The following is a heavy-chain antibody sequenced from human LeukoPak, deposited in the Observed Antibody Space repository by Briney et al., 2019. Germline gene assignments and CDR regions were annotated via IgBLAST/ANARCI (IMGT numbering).Heavy chain of an antibody. CDR1: GFTFSSYG. D-gene: IGHD6-13*01. CDR3: ARDLMGIAYRGAFYY. V-gene: IGHV3-23*01. Sequence: GGSLRLSCAASGFTFSSYGMSWVRQAPGKGLEWVSAISGSGGSAYYADSVKGRFTISRDNSKNTLYLQMNSLRAEDTAVYYCARDLMGIAYRGAFYYWGQGTLVTVSS. J-gene: IGHJ4*02. CDR2: ISGSGGSA.